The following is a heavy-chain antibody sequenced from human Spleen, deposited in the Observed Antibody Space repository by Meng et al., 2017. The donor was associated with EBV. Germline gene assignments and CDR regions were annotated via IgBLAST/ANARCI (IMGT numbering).Heavy chain of an antibody. V-gene: IGHV1-24*01. CDR2: FDPEAGEI. CDR1: GHSLTKIS. CDR3: ATDNYYNFFTTYYDGALYH. D-gene: IGHD3-3*01. Sequence: VPGVPSGAELQKPGASVEDSCKVSGHSLTKISVHWVRQAPGTGLEWMGGFDPEAGEIIYAQKFQGSVIMTEDTSTDTAYMELSSLKTEDTAIYYCATDNYYNFFTTYYDGALYHWGQGTLVTVSS. J-gene: IGHJ5*02.